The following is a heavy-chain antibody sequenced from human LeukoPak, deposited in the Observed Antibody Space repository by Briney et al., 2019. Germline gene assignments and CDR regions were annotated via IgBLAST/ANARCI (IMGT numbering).Heavy chain of an antibody. Sequence: GRSLRLSCAASGFTFSAYPIHWVRQAPGKGLEWVAVISYDGNNKYYADSVKGRFTISRDNSKNTLFLQMNSLRADDTAVYYCARDYRDLSQWFGDPNRSMDVWGKGTTVTVSS. J-gene: IGHJ6*03. CDR3: ARDYRDLSQWFGDPNRSMDV. CDR1: GFTFSAYP. CDR2: ISYDGNNK. D-gene: IGHD3-10*01. V-gene: IGHV3-30*04.